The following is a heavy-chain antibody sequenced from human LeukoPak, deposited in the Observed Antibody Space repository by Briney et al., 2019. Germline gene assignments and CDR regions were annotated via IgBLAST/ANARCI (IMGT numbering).Heavy chain of an antibody. CDR2: ITGSGGTT. CDR3: TTDTYYYDSSGPIGGAD. CDR1: GFSFSIYG. Sequence: GGSLRLSCAASGFSFSIYGMNWVRQAPGKGLEWVSGITGSGGTTYYADSVKGRATISRDNSKNTLYLQMNSLKTEDTAVYYCTTDTYYYDSSGPIGGADWGQGTLVTVSS. D-gene: IGHD3-22*01. J-gene: IGHJ4*02. V-gene: IGHV3-23*01.